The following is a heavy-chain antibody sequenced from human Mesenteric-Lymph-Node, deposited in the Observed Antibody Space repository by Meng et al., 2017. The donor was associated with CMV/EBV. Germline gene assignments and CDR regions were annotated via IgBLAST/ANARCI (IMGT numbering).Heavy chain of an antibody. CDR2: IYYSGST. J-gene: IGHJ6*02. D-gene: IGHD3-3*01. CDR3: ARGGDFWSGYYGDGSTSYGMDV. V-gene: IGHV4-31*02. CDR1: YY. Sequence: YYRSWIRQPPGKGLEWIGYIYYSGSTYYNPSLKSRVTISVDTSKNQFSLKLSSVTAADTAVYYCARGGDFWSGYYGDGSTSYGMDVWGQGTTVTVSS.